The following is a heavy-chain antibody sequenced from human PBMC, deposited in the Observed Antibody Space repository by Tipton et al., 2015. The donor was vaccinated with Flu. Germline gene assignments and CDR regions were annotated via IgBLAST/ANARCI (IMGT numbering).Heavy chain of an antibody. J-gene: IGHJ3*02. D-gene: IGHD2-21*02. CDR2: IYSGGNT. V-gene: IGHV4-39*01. CDR3: ARLLGVVTAYDAFDI. Sequence: TLSLTCTFSGDSITRSSYYWAWIRQPPGKGLEWIASIYSGGNTYSHPSLESRVPISVDTSKTQFSLKLNSATAADTAVYYCARLLGVVTAYDAFDIWGHGTMVTVSS. CDR1: GDSITRSSYY.